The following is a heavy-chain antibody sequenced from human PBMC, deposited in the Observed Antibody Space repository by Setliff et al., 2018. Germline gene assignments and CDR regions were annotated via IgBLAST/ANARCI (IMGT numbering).Heavy chain of an antibody. CDR2: IYTSGST. D-gene: IGHD3-3*01. CDR1: GGSISSYY. J-gene: IGHJ5*02. V-gene: IGHV4-4*07. Sequence: PSETLSLTCTVSGGSISSYYWSWIRQPAGKGLEWIGRIYTSGSTNYNPSLKSRVTMSVDTSKNQFSLTLSSVTAADTAVYYCARSYYNFWSGYYRVNWFDPWGQGTLVTVSS. CDR3: ARSYYNFWSGYYRVNWFDP.